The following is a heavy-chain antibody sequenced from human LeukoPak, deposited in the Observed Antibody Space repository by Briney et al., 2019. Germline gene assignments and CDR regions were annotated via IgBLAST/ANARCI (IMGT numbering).Heavy chain of an antibody. CDR3: VKLSYGSYSPSFDY. CDR2: IWYDGSNK. CDR1: GFTFSSYG. V-gene: IGHV3-33*06. J-gene: IGHJ4*02. D-gene: IGHD1-26*01. Sequence: PGRSLRLSCAASGFTFSSYGMHWVRQAPGKGLEWVAVIWYDGSNKYYAGSVKGRFTISRDNSKNTLYLQMNSLRSEDTAVYYCVKLSYGSYSPSFDYWGQGTLVTVSS.